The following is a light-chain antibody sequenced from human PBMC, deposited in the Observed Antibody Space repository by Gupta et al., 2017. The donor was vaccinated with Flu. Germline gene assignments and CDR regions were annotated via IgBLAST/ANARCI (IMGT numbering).Light chain of an antibody. Sequence: TIACTRSSGSIARKFVEWYQQRPGSAPIIVIYEDNQRPSGVPDRFSGSIDRSANSASLAISGLKTEDEADYYCQSYDIPSHVVFGGGTKLTVL. J-gene: IGLJ2*01. CDR2: EDN. CDR1: SGSIARKF. V-gene: IGLV6-57*03. CDR3: QSYDIPSHVV.